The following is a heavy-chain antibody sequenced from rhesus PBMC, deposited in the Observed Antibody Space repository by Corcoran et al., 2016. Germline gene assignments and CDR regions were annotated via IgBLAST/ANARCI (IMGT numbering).Heavy chain of an antibody. D-gene: IGHD4-29*01. CDR2: LPAKSGTT. CDR1: GGSISGGYD. J-gene: IGHJ4*01. Sequence: QVQLQESGPGLVKPSETLSLTCAVSGGSISGGYDWSWIRQPPGKGLEWIGYLPAKSGTTNDNPSLKNQVTISKDTSKNQFSLRLNSLAAADTAVYYCTRGSYGSSSSDYWGQGVLVTVSS. CDR3: TRGSYGSSSSDY. V-gene: IGHV4-76*01.